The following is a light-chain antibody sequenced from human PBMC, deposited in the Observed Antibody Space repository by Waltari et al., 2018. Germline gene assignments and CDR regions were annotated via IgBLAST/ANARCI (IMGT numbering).Light chain of an antibody. Sequence: DIQLTQPPSFLSASVGARVNITCRASQGINGYVGWYQQKPGKAPKLLIYAALNLQSGVPSRFSGSGSGTEFTLTISSLQTEDFATYHCQQLKSYPLTFGGGTKVEIK. CDR2: AAL. V-gene: IGKV1-9*01. CDR3: QQLKSYPLT. J-gene: IGKJ4*01. CDR1: QGINGY.